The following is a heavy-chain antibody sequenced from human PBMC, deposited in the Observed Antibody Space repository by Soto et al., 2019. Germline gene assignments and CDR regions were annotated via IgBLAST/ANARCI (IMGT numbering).Heavy chain of an antibody. J-gene: IGHJ6*02. CDR3: ARTRYGMDV. CDR1: GFTFSSYS. V-gene: IGHV3-48*04. Sequence: EVQLVESGGGLVQPGGSLRLSCAASGFTFSSYSMNWVRQAPGKGLEWVSYMSSSSSTIYYADSVKGRFTTSRDNAKNSLYLQMNSLSAQDTAVNYCARTRYGMDVWGQGTTVTVSS. CDR2: MSSSSSTI.